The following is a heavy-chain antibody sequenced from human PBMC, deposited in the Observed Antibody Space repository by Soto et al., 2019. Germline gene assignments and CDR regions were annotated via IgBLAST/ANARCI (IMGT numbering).Heavy chain of an antibody. CDR3: ARESKKWPDF. Sequence: QVQLVQSGGEVKKPGASVTVSCKASGYSFSSYTINWVRQAPGQGLEWLGWSRAYNGITKYVEKLQGRVPMTTDTSTSTAYMELMNLRSDDTAVYYCARESKKWPDFWGPGTLVTVSS. J-gene: IGHJ4*02. CDR2: SRAYNGIT. CDR1: GYSFSSYT. D-gene: IGHD5-12*01. V-gene: IGHV1-18*04.